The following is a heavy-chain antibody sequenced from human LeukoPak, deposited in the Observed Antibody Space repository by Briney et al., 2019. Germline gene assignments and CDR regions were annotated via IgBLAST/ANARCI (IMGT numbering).Heavy chain of an antibody. CDR3: ARVWCSSTSCHYGMDV. CDR2: INPNNGGT. CDR1: GYTFTNYD. D-gene: IGHD2-2*01. V-gene: IGHV1-2*06. J-gene: IGHJ6*02. Sequence: ASVKVSCKTSGYTFTNYDINWVRQAPGQGLEWMGRINPNNGGTNYAQKFQGRVTMTRDTSISTAYMELSRLRSDDTAVYYCARVWCSSTSCHYGMDVWGQGTTVTVSS.